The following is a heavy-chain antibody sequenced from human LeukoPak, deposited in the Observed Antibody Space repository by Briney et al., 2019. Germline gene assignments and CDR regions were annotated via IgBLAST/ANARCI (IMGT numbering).Heavy chain of an antibody. CDR3: ARLGQYYDYVWGSYPSDYFDY. V-gene: IGHV1-18*01. D-gene: IGHD3-16*01. CDR1: GYTFTSYG. J-gene: IGHJ4*02. Sequence: ASVKVSCKASGYTFTSYGISWVRQAPGRGLEWMGWISAYNGNTNYAQKLQGRVTMTTDTSTSTAYMELRSLRSDDTAVYYCARLGQYYDYVWGSYPSDYFDYWGQGTLVTVSS. CDR2: ISAYNGNT.